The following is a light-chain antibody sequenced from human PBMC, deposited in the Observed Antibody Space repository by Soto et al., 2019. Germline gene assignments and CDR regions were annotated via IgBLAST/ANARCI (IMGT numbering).Light chain of an antibody. J-gene: IGLJ3*02. CDR2: AVR. CDR3: FSYTANDNWV. Sequence: QSVLTQPASVSGSPGQSITISCTGTSSDVGGYNYVSWYQQLPGKAPQLIISAVRQRPSGVPDRFSGSKSGNTASLTISGLQTDDEADYFCFSYTANDNWVFGGGTQLTVL. CDR1: SSDVGGYNY. V-gene: IGLV2-14*03.